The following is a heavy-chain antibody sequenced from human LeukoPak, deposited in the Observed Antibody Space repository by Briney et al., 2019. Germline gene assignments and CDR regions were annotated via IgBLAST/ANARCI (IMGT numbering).Heavy chain of an antibody. Sequence: GGSLRLSCAASGFTFSSYWMSWVRQAPGKGLEWVANIKQDGSEKYYVDSVKGRFTISRDNAKNSLYLQMSSLRAEDTAVYYCARDYYVSSGYYPVLGYWGQGTLVTVSS. CDR2: IKQDGSEK. CDR1: GFTFSSYW. D-gene: IGHD3-22*01. CDR3: ARDYYVSSGYYPVLGY. J-gene: IGHJ4*02. V-gene: IGHV3-7*01.